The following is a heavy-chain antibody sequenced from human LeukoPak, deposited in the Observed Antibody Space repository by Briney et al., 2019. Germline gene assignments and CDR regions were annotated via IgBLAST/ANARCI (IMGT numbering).Heavy chain of an antibody. CDR3: ARTWKTTVTN. CDR2: IKQDGSEK. Sequence: GGSLRLSCVASGFTLSSYWMSWVRQAPGKGQEWVASIKQDGSEKYYVDSVKGRFTISRDNAKNSLYLQMNSLRAEDTAVYYCARTWKTTVTNWGQGTLVTVSS. J-gene: IGHJ4*02. D-gene: IGHD4-17*01. V-gene: IGHV3-7*05. CDR1: GFTLSSYW.